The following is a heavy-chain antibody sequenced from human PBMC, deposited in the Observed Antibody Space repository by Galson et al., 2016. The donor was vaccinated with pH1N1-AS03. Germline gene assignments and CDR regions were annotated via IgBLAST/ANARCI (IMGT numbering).Heavy chain of an antibody. J-gene: IGHJ5*02. CDR2: VYYTGTT. V-gene: IGHV4-39*01. D-gene: IGHD2-15*01. CDR3: ARRRAAGCLLPYRWFDP. CDR1: GDSITSSNNY. Sequence: LSLTCTVSGDSITSSNNYWAWVRQPPGKGLEWIGTVYYTGTTNHNPSLKRRVTVSVDTSTNQFSLRLTSGTAADPATYYCARRRAAGCLLPYRWFDPWGPGTLVIVSS.